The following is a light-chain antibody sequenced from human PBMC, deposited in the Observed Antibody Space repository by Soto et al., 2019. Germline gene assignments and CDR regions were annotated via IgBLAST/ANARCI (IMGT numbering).Light chain of an antibody. Sequence: QSVLTQPPPVSGAPGQRVSISCTGSTSNIGAPYDVHWYQHLPGTAPKLLIYGDNNRPSGVPDRFSGSKSGTSASLAITRLQAEDEADYYCSRGSDLTYVCGTGTKVTV. CDR1: TSNIGAPYD. V-gene: IGLV1-40*01. J-gene: IGLJ1*01. CDR2: GDN. CDR3: SRGSDLTYV.